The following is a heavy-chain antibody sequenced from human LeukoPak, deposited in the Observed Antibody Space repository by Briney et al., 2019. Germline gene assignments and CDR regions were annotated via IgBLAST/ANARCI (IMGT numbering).Heavy chain of an antibody. CDR3: ARHYYSGSGSYRPFDY. CDR1: GGSISSTSYY. CDR2: IYYGGRT. D-gene: IGHD3-10*01. J-gene: IGHJ4*02. Sequence: PETPSLTCTVSGGSISSTSYYWGWIRQPPGKGLEWIGSIYYGGRTYYNPSLKSRVTISVDTSKNQFSLKLNSVTAADTAVYYCARHYYSGSGSYRPFDYWGQETQGTVSS. V-gene: IGHV4-39*01.